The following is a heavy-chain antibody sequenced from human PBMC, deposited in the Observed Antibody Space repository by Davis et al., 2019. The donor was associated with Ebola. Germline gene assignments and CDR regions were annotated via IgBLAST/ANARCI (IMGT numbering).Heavy chain of an antibody. CDR2: ISGSGGST. CDR3: TRHVSGDFWYFDL. J-gene: IGHJ2*01. D-gene: IGHD4-17*01. Sequence: GESLKISCAASGFTFSSYSMNWVRQAPGKGLEWVSAISGSGGSTKYADSVKGRFTISRDNSKNTLYLQMNSLRAEDTAVYYGTRHVSGDFWYFDLWGRGTLVTVSS. V-gene: IGHV3-23*01. CDR1: GFTFSSYS.